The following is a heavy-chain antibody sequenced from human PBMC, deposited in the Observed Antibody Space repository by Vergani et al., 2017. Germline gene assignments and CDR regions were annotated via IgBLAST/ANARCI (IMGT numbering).Heavy chain of an antibody. Sequence: VQLVESGGGVVQPGRSLRLSCAASGFTFSSYTMHWVRQAPGKGLEWVAVISYDGTDKYYADSVKGPFTISRDNSKNTMYLQMNSLRPEDTALYYCAKGRGFVSPDYWGQGTLVTVSS. D-gene: IGHD2-21*01. CDR3: AKGRGFVSPDY. CDR2: ISYDGTDK. CDR1: GFTFSSYT. J-gene: IGHJ4*02. V-gene: IGHV3-30*04.